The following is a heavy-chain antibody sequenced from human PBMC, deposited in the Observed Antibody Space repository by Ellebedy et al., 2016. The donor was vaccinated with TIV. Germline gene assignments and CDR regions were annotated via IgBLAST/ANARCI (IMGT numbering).Heavy chain of an antibody. CDR3: AREMTVPAAGTGEDWFDP. D-gene: IGHD6-13*01. J-gene: IGHJ5*02. Sequence: SETLSLXXTVSGGSISSYYWSWIRQPPGKGLEWIGYIYYSGSTNYNPSLKSRVTISVDTSKNQFSLKLSSVTAADTAVYYCAREMTVPAAGTGEDWFDPWGQGTLVTVSS. CDR1: GGSISSYY. CDR2: IYYSGST. V-gene: IGHV4-59*01.